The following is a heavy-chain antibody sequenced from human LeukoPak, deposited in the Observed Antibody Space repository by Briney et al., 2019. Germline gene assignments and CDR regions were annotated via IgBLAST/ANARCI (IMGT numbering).Heavy chain of an antibody. Sequence: GGSLRLSYAASGFSFSSYWMSWVRQAPGKGLEWVANIKKDGSEKYYVDSVKGRFTISRDNAKTSLYLQMNTLRAEDTAVYYCARAGSPLLDYWGQGTLVTVSS. J-gene: IGHJ4*02. CDR2: IKKDGSEK. CDR1: GFSFSSYW. V-gene: IGHV3-7*04. D-gene: IGHD1-26*01. CDR3: ARAGSPLLDY.